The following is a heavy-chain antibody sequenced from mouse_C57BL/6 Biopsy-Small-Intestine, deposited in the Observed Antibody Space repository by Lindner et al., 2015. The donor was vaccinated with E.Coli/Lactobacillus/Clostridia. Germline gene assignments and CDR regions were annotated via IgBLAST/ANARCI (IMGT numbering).Heavy chain of an antibody. Sequence: SVKVSCKTSGYSFTSYHISWVRQAPGQGLEWMGWISASNGDTYYAQKLQDRVIMTTDTSTNTAYMELRSLRSDDAAVYYCARRGYDSTGYYVSDYWGQGTLVTVSS. J-gene: IGHJ4*01. CDR3: ARRGYDSTGYYVSDY. CDR1: GYSFTSYH. V-gene: IGHV1-61*01. D-gene: IGHD2-3*01. CDR2: ISASNGDT.